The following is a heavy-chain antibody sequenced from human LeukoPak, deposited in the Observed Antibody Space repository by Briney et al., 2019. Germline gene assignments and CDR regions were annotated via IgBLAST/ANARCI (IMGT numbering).Heavy chain of an antibody. Sequence: GESLRLSCAASGFTLSSYWMHWVRQAPGKGLVWVSRINSDGSTTNYADSVKGRFTVSRDNAKNSLYLQMNSLTGEDTAVYYCAKDSYSKGDFWGQGVLVTVSS. CDR1: GFTLSSYW. CDR2: INSDGSTT. V-gene: IGHV3-74*01. CDR3: AKDSYSKGDF. J-gene: IGHJ4*02. D-gene: IGHD6-13*01.